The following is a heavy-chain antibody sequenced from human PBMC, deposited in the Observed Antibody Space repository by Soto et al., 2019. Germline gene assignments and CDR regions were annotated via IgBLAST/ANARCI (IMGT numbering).Heavy chain of an antibody. CDR1: GASVSSGSHY. J-gene: IGHJ6*02. V-gene: IGHV4-61*01. Sequence: SETLSLTCTFSGASVSSGSHYWTWIRQPPGKGLEWIGYISSSGGTNYSPSLKSRDTISLDTSKNQFSLILSSVTAADMAVYYGARNLGKSGMDVWGQGTTVTVSS. CDR2: ISSSGGT. D-gene: IGHD7-27*01. CDR3: ARNLGKSGMDV.